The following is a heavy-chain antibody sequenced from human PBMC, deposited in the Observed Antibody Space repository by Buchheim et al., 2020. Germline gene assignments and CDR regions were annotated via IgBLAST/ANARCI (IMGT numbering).Heavy chain of an antibody. Sequence: EVQLVESGGGLVKPGGSLRLSCAASGFTFSNAWMSWVRQAPGKGLEWVGRINSKTDGGTTDYAAPVKGRFTISRDDSKNTLYLQMNSLKTEDTAVYYCSGSPYYYYMDVWGKGTT. J-gene: IGHJ6*03. CDR2: INSKTDGGTT. D-gene: IGHD5-12*01. V-gene: IGHV3-15*01. CDR1: GFTFSNAW. CDR3: SGSPYYYYMDV.